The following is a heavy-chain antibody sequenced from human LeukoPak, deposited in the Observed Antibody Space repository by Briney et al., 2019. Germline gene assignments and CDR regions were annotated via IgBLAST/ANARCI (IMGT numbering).Heavy chain of an antibody. CDR3: ARLRRYCSTSTCQYYYYYMDV. CDR1: GFIFSDYY. D-gene: IGHD2-2*01. Sequence: PGGSLRLSCAAPGFIFSDYYMTWIPQAPGKGVEWVSHIIISDYTQYPAAPVKGRFTISRDNAKNSLYLQMNSLRDEDTAVYYCARLRRYCSTSTCQYYYYYMDVWGKGTTVIVSS. V-gene: IGHV3-11*04. CDR2: IIISDYTQ. J-gene: IGHJ6*03.